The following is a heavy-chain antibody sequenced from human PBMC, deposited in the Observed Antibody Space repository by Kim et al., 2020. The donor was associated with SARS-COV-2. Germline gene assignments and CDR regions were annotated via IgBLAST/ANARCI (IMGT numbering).Heavy chain of an antibody. D-gene: IGHD6-13*01. CDR3: ARDEAAGLIPAEYFQH. CDR2: ISYDGSNK. J-gene: IGHJ1*01. Sequence: GGSLRLSCAASGFTFSSYAMHWVRQAPGKGLEWVAVISYDGSNKYYADSVKGRFTISRDNSKNTLYLQMNSLRAEDTAVYYCARDEAAGLIPAEYFQHWGQGTLVTVSS. CDR1: GFTFSSYA. V-gene: IGHV3-30-3*01.